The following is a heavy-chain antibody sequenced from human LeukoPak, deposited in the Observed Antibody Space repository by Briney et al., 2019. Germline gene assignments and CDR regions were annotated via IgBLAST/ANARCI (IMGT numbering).Heavy chain of an antibody. J-gene: IGHJ4*02. CDR3: ARGPEWELRGNYFDY. CDR1: GGSFSGYY. V-gene: IGHV4-34*01. Sequence: SETLSLTCAVYGGSFSGYYWSWIRQPPGKGLEWIGEINHSGSTNYNPSLKSRVTISVDTSKNQFSLKLSSVTAADTAVYYCARGPEWELRGNYFDYWGQGTLVTVSS. CDR2: INHSGST. D-gene: IGHD1-26*01.